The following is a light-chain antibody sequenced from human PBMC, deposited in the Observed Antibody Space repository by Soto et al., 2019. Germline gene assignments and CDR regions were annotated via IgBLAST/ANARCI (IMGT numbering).Light chain of an antibody. V-gene: IGKV1-NL1*01. CDR3: QQYDSSAWT. CDR2: AAS. CDR1: HVSSNY. J-gene: IGKJ1*01. Sequence: DIQLTQSPSVLSASAGDPVTITCPARHVSSNYLAWYQQKPGKAPSLLIYAASRLQSGVPSRFSGSGSGTDFTLTISSLQPEDFATYYCQQYDSSAWTFGQGTKVDIK.